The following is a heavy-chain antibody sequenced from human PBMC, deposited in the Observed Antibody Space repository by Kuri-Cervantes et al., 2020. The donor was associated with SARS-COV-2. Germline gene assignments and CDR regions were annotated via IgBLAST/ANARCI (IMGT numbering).Heavy chain of an antibody. Sequence: GESLKISCAASGFTFSSYAMSWVRQAPGKGLEWVSAIGGSGGSTSYAQKFQGRVTMTRDTSTGTVYMELSSLRSEDTAVYYCARSSLGYCSGGSCSNWFDPWGQGTLVTVSS. D-gene: IGHD2-15*01. CDR2: IGGSGGST. J-gene: IGHJ5*02. CDR1: GFTFSSYA. V-gene: IGHV3-23*01. CDR3: ARSSLGYCSGGSCSNWFDP.